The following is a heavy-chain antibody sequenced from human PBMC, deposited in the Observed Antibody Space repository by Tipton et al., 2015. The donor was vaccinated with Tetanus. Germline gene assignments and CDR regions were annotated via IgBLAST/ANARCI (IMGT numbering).Heavy chain of an antibody. J-gene: IGHJ5*01. V-gene: IGHV3-21*01. CDR1: GFSFNNYK. CDR2: ISSTSRYI. Sequence: SLRLSCEVSGFSFNNYKMNWVRQGPGRGLEWVSSISSTSRYINYADSVKGRFTISRDNAKNSLFLEMSSLRADDTAVYYCARRGEARANWFDSWGQGTLVTVSA. CDR3: ARRGEARANWFDS.